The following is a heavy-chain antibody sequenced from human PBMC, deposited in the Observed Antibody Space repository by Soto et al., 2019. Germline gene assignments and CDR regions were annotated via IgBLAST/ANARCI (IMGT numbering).Heavy chain of an antibody. J-gene: IGHJ4*02. CDR2: INSGGTSK. Sequence: PGGSLRLSCAASGFAIRNYEMNWVRQAPGKGLEWVSYINSGGTSKKYTDSVEGRFTISRGTALNSLYLQMDSLRDEDTAIYYCARENSGDAFDFWGQGILVTVSS. V-gene: IGHV3-48*03. D-gene: IGHD4-17*01. CDR1: GFAIRNYE. CDR3: ARENSGDAFDF.